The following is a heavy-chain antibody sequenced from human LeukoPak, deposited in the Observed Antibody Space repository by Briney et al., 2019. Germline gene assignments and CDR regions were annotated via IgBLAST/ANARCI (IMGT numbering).Heavy chain of an antibody. CDR3: ARGYDILTGYLDY. J-gene: IGHJ4*02. CDR2: IYYSGRT. CDR1: DCSFSSSRYY. D-gene: IGHD3-9*01. Sequence: KPSGTLSFPCPVFDCSFSSSRYYWSWIRQPPGKGVEWIGYIYYSGRTNYNPCLKGRVTISVDPSKNWFSLRLSSVTDAGTAVYYCARGYDILTGYLDYWGQGTLVTVSS. V-gene: IGHV4-61*01.